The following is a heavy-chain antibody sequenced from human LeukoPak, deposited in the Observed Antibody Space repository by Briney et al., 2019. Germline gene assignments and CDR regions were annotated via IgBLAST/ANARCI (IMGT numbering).Heavy chain of an antibody. CDR1: GFTFSGYG. CDR3: AKERGSGWSTGEFDY. D-gene: IGHD6-19*01. V-gene: IGHV3-30*18. Sequence: HPGGYLRLSCAASGFTFSGYGMHWVRQAPGKGLEWVAVISYDGSNKYYADSVKGRFTISRDNSKNTLYLQMNSLRAEDTAVYYCAKERGSGWSTGEFDYWGQGTLVTVSS. J-gene: IGHJ4*02. CDR2: ISYDGSNK.